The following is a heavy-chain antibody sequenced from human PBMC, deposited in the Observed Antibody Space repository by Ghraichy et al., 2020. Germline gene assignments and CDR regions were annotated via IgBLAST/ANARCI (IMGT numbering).Heavy chain of an antibody. CDR3: ARGQRLRYNYWYYYGMDV. CDR2: INHSERT. Sequence: SETLSLTCTVYGGSFSGYYWSWIRQPPGRGLEWIAEINHSERTNYNPSLKSRVTISVDTSKNQFSLKLSSVTAADTAVYYCARGQRLRYNYWYYYGMDVWGQGTTVTVSS. D-gene: IGHD5-18*01. V-gene: IGHV4-34*01. J-gene: IGHJ6*02. CDR1: GGSFSGYY.